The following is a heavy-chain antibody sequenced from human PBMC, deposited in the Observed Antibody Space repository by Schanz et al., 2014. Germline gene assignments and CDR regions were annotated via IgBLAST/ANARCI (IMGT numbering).Heavy chain of an antibody. CDR3: AREFVN. D-gene: IGHD2-21*01. Sequence: VQLVESGGGVVQPGRSLRLSCAASGFSFSNYSMNWVRQAPGKGLEWLSHISGSGGDSVDYADSVKGRFTISRDNTRNSLYLQMNSLRVDDTAVYYCAREFVNWGQGTLVTVSS. CDR1: GFSFSNYS. J-gene: IGHJ1*01. CDR2: ISGSGGDSV. V-gene: IGHV3-48*04.